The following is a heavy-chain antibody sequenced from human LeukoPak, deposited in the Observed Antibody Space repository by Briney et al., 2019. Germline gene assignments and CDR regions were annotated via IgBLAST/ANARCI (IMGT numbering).Heavy chain of an antibody. V-gene: IGHV1-69*04. CDR3: ARDRCGGDCYADDAFDI. Sequence: SVKVSCKASGGTFSSYAINWVRQAPGQGLEWMGRIIPIFGIANYAQKFQGRVTITADTSTSTAYMELSSLRSEDTAVYYCARDRCGGDCYADDAFDIWAQGTMVTVSS. D-gene: IGHD2-21*02. CDR1: GGTFSSYA. CDR2: IIPIFGIA. J-gene: IGHJ3*02.